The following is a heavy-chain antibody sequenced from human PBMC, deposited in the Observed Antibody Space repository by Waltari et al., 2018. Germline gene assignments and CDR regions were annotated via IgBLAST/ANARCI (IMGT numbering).Heavy chain of an antibody. J-gene: IGHJ4*02. CDR1: GFTFSSYW. CDR3: AREGSSSWTGLDY. V-gene: IGHV3-7*01. Sequence: EVQLVESGGGLVQPGGSLRLSCAASGFTFSSYWMSWVRQAPGKGLEWVANIKQDGSEKYYVDSVKGRFTISRDNAKNSLYLQMNSLRAEDTAVYYCAREGSSSWTGLDYWGQGTLVTVSS. D-gene: IGHD6-13*01. CDR2: IKQDGSEK.